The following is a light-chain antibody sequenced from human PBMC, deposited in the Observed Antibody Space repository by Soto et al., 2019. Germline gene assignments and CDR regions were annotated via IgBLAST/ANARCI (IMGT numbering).Light chain of an antibody. J-gene: IGLJ1*01. CDR1: SSDVGAYNY. V-gene: IGLV2-8*01. CDR2: EVN. Sequence: QSVLTQPPSASGSPGQSVTISCTGTSSDVGAYNYVSWYQQHPGKAPQLMIYEVNKRPSGVPDRFSGSKSGNTASLTASGLQAEDEADYYCNSYAGSNSFVFGSGTKVTVL. CDR3: NSYAGSNSFV.